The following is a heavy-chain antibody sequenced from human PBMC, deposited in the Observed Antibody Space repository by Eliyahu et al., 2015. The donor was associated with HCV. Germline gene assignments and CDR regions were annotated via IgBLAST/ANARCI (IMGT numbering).Heavy chain of an antibody. V-gene: IGHV4-39*01. CDR1: GGSVSSTSYY. CDR3: ARGSYDFWSGEYMHFDY. CDR2: IYFSGAT. J-gene: IGHJ4*02. D-gene: IGHD3-3*01. Sequence: QLQLQESGPGLVQASETLSLTCTVSGGSVSSTSYYWAWIRQSPGKGLEWIGHIYFSGATYYNXSLKSRGIISVDTSQDQFSLKMSSVTAADTAVYFCARGSYDFWSGEYMHFDYWGQGTLVSVSS.